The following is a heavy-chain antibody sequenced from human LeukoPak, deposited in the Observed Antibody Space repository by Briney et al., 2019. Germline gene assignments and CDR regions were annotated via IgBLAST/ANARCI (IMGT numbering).Heavy chain of an antibody. J-gene: IGHJ3*02. D-gene: IGHD3-3*01. V-gene: IGHV4-39*01. CDR2: IYYSGST. Sequence: KPSETLSLTCTVSGGSISSSSYYWGWIRQPPGKGLEWIGSIYYSGSTYYNPSLKSRVTISVDTSKNQFSLKLSSATAEDTAVYYCARSTIFGVVDAFDIWGPGTMVTVSS. CDR3: ARSTIFGVVDAFDI. CDR1: GGSISSSSYY.